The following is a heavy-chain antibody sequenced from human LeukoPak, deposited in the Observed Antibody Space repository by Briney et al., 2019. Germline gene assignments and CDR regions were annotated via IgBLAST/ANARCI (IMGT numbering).Heavy chain of an antibody. CDR3: ATDNWNDEVFDY. CDR2: ISSSSSTI. CDR1: GFTFSSYS. D-gene: IGHD1-20*01. Sequence: SGGSLRLSWAASGFTFSSYSMNWVRQAPGKGLEWVSYISSSSSTIYYADSVKGRFTISRDNSKNTLYLQMNSLRAEDTAVYYCATDNWNDEVFDYWGQGTLVTVSS. V-gene: IGHV3-48*01. J-gene: IGHJ4*02.